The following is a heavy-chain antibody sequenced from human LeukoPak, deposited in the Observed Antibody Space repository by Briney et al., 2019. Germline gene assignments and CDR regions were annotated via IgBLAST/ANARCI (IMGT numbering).Heavy chain of an antibody. D-gene: IGHD3-10*01. CDR2: ISSSGTTT. J-gene: IGHJ6*02. CDR1: GFTFSFYS. CDR3: ARDYGSGSYYKYYYGMDV. V-gene: IGHV3-48*01. Sequence: PGGSLRLSCAASGFTFSFYSMNWVRQAPGKGLEWVSYISSSGTTTYYADFVKGRFTISRDTAKNSLYLQMNSLRAEDTAVYYCARDYGSGSYYKYYYGMDVWGQGTTVTVSS.